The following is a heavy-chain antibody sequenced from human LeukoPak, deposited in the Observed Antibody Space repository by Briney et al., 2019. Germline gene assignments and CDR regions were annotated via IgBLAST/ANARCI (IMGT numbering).Heavy chain of an antibody. CDR1: LTEFS. D-gene: IGHD6-6*01. Sequence: ASVKVSCKNLTEFSMHWVRQAPGKGLEWMGGINPEDGKIIYAQKFQGRVTVTEDTSTDTAYMELSSLTSEDTAVYYCTSSPINWFDPWGQGTLVTVSS. CDR2: INPEDGKI. CDR3: TSSPINWFDP. V-gene: IGHV1-24*01. J-gene: IGHJ5*02.